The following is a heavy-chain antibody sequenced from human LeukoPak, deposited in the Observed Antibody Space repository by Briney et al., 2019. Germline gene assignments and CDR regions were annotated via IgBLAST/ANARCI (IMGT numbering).Heavy chain of an antibody. CDR2: INHSGST. V-gene: IGHV4-34*01. J-gene: IGHJ4*02. Sequence: SETLSLTCAVYGGSFSGYYWSWIRQPRGKGLEWIGEINHSGSTNYNPSLKSRVTISVDTSKNQFSLKLSSVTAADTAVYYCATRGYSSGWYSPFDYWGQGTLVTVSS. D-gene: IGHD6-19*01. CDR1: GGSFSGYY. CDR3: ATRGYSSGWYSPFDY.